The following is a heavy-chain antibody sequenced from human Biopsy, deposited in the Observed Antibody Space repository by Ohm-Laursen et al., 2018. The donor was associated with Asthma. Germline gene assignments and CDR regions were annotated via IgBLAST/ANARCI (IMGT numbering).Heavy chain of an antibody. CDR1: GFSFSDYY. CDR2: IKHDGSEN. CDR3: ARTFHFWSPYHAEHYQL. D-gene: IGHD3-3*02. J-gene: IGHJ1*01. Sequence: SLRLSCAASGFSFSDYYMMWIRQVPGRGLEWVANIKHDGSENNHVDSLKGRFTISRDNAKNSLYLQMNSLRAEDTAVYYCARTFHFWSPYHAEHYQLWGQGTLVTVSS. V-gene: IGHV3-7*01.